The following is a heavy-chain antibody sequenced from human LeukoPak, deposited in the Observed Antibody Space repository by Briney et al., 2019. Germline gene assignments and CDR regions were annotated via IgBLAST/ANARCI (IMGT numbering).Heavy chain of an antibody. CDR2: ISASGSGSTT. CDR1: GFTFSSYE. V-gene: IGHV3-48*03. Sequence: PGGSLRLSCAASGFTFSSYEMNWVRQAPGKGLEWVSYISASGSGSTTYYADSVKGRFTISRDNAKNSLDLQMNSLRAEDTAVYYCARDPGSWGVITTPYFDYWGQGTLVTVSS. CDR3: ARDPGSWGVITTPYFDY. D-gene: IGHD2-21*01. J-gene: IGHJ4*02.